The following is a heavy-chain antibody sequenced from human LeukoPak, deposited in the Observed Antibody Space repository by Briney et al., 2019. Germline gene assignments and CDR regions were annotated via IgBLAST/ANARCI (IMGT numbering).Heavy chain of an antibody. CDR3: ARAPRGSADY. D-gene: IGHD3-10*01. Sequence: GGSLRLSCAASGFTFSSYGMSWVRQAPGKGLEWVSAISGSGGSTYYADSVKGRFTISRDNAKNSLYLQMNSLRAEDTAVYYCARAPRGSADYWGQGTLVTVSS. J-gene: IGHJ4*02. V-gene: IGHV3-23*01. CDR1: GFTFSSYG. CDR2: ISGSGGST.